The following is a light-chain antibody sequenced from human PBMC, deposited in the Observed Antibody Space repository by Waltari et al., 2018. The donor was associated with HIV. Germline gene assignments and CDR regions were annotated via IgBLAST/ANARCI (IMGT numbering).Light chain of an antibody. CDR3: MQALQTPYS. J-gene: IGKJ2*03. Sequence: DIVMTQSPLSLPVTPGEPASISCRSSQSLLHNNGYNYLDWYLQKPGQSPQLLIYLGSNRASGVPDRFSGSRSGTDFTLKISRVEAEDVGVYYCMQALQTPYSFGQGTKLEIK. CDR2: LGS. V-gene: IGKV2-28*01. CDR1: QSLLHNNGYNY.